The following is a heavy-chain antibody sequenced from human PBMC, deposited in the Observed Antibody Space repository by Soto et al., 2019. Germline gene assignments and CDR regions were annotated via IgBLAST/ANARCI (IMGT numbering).Heavy chain of an antibody. CDR3: ARARLRYYDSSGFNAFDI. V-gene: IGHV4-59*12. CDR1: GASISRYY. Sequence: SETLSLTCTVSGASISRYYWSWIRQSPGKGLEWIGYLYNTGSTIYNPSLKNRVTISVDTSKNQFSLKLNSVTAADTAVYYCARARLRYYDSSGFNAFDIWGQGTMVTVSS. D-gene: IGHD3-22*01. CDR2: LYNTGST. J-gene: IGHJ3*02.